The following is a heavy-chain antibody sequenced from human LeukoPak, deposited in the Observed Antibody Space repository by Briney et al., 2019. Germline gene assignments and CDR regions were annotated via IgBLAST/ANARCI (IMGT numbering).Heavy chain of an antibody. V-gene: IGHV3-23*01. J-gene: IGHJ4*02. CDR3: ARERPGIAVAATV. D-gene: IGHD6-13*01. CDR2: ISGSGGST. Sequence: GGSLRLSCAASGLTISNNFMGWVRQAPGKGLEWVSAISGSGGSTYYADSVKGRFTISRDNSKNTLYLQMNSLRAEDTAVYYCARERPGIAVAATVWGQGTLVTVSS. CDR1: GLTISNNF.